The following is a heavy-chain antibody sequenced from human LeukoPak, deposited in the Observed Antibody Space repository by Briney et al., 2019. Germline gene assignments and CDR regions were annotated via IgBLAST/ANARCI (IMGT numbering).Heavy chain of an antibody. CDR3: AKEFKILKRDSLPSIDY. CDR1: GFTFSSYG. Sequence: PGGSLRLSCAASGFTFSSYGMHWVRQAPGKGLEWVAVISYDGSNKYYADSVKGRFTISRDNSKNTLYLQMNSLRAEDTAVYYCAKEFKILKRDSLPSIDYWGQGTLVTASS. CDR2: ISYDGSNK. J-gene: IGHJ4*02. V-gene: IGHV3-30*18.